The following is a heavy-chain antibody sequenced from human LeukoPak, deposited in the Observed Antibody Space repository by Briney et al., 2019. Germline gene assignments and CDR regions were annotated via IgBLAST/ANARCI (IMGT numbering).Heavy chain of an antibody. CDR1: GDTFSNYA. CDR3: ARAGSSRFSVPYYFNY. J-gene: IGHJ4*02. CDR2: IIPSLGTP. V-gene: IGHV1-69*04. D-gene: IGHD6-13*01. Sequence: SVKVSSKASGDTFSNYAISWVRQAPGQGLEWVGRIIPSLGTPNYAQKFQGRVTITADRSTTTAYMELSSLRFEDTAVYYCARAGSSRFSVPYYFNYWGQGTPVTVSS.